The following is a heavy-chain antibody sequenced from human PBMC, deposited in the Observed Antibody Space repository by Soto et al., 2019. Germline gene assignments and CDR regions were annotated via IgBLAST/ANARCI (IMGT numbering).Heavy chain of an antibody. V-gene: IGHV3-64D*06. CDR3: ARGGYYYENSGQNAYDY. CDR1: GFTFSSYA. J-gene: IGHJ4*01. Sequence: GGSLRLSCSASGFTFSSYAMHWVRQAPGKGLEYVSAISSNGGSTYYADSVKGGFTISRDNSKNTLYLQMSSLRAEDTAVYYCARGGYYYENSGQNAYDYWGQGILVTVSS. CDR2: ISSNGGST. D-gene: IGHD3-22*01.